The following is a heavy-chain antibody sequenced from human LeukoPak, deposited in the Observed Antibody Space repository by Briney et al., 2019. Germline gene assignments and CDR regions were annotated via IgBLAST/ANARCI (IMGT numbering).Heavy chain of an antibody. CDR2: MNPNSGNA. CDR1: GYTFTSYD. D-gene: IGHD3-3*01. Sequence: ASVKVSCKASGYTFTSYDINWVRQATGQGLEWMGWMNPNSGNAGYAQKFQGRVTMTRNTSISTAYMELSILKTEDTAVYYCARGSAKRITIFGVVTRHWFDPWGQGTLVTVSS. J-gene: IGHJ5*02. V-gene: IGHV1-8*01. CDR3: ARGSAKRITIFGVVTRHWFDP.